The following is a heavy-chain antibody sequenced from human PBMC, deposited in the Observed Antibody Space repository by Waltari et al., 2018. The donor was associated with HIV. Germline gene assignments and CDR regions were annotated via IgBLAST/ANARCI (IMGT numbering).Heavy chain of an antibody. Sequence: EVQLVESGGGLVQPGGSLRLSCVASGFTFSNYWMHWVRQGPGKGLVWVSRLNGEGSRVLYADSVKGRFTIARDNARNTLYLQMNSLRDEDTAVYYCARRHTSEGILDYWGQGTLVTVSS. V-gene: IGHV3-74*01. D-gene: IGHD6-19*01. J-gene: IGHJ4*02. CDR2: LNGEGSRV. CDR1: GFTFSNYW. CDR3: ARRHTSEGILDY.